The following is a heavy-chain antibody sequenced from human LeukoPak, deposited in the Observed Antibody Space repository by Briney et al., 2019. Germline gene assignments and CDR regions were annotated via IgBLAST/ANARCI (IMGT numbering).Heavy chain of an antibody. CDR2: IRYDGSDK. CDR1: GFTFSSYG. V-gene: IGHV3-30*02. Sequence: GGSLRLSCAASGFTFSSYGMHWVRQAPGKGLEWVAFIRYDGSDKYYADSVKGRFTISRDNSKNTLYLQMNSLRAEDTAVYYCAREGRYYDSSGYLDYWGQGTLVTVSS. J-gene: IGHJ4*02. D-gene: IGHD3-22*01. CDR3: AREGRYYDSSGYLDY.